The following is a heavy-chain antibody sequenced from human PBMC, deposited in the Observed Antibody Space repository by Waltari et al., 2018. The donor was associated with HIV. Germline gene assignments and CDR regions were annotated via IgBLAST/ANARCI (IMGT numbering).Heavy chain of an antibody. CDR3: ARDNYDFWSGSRRDHHFGLDV. V-gene: IGHV3-74*01. J-gene: IGHJ6*02. CDR2: INSDGGTT. Sequence: QLVESGGGLVQPGGSLRLSCAASGFTFRDYWMHWVRQAPGKGLVWCSLINSDGGTTSYADSVKGRYTVSRDNAKNTLYLQLSSLRAEDTAVYYCARDNYDFWSGSRRDHHFGLDVWGQGTTVTVSS. CDR1: GFTFRDYW. D-gene: IGHD3-3*01.